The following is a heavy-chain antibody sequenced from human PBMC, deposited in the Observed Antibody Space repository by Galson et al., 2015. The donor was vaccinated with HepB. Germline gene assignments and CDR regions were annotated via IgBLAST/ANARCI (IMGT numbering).Heavy chain of an antibody. D-gene: IGHD4-17*01. Sequence: SLRLSCAASGFTFSSYAMSWVRQAPGKGLEWVSAISGRGGSTYYADSVKGRFTISRDNSKNTLYLQMNSLRAEDTAVYYCARAYKTTVTTRNAFDIWGQGTMVTVSS. J-gene: IGHJ3*02. CDR2: ISGRGGST. V-gene: IGHV3-23*01. CDR3: ARAYKTTVTTRNAFDI. CDR1: GFTFSSYA.